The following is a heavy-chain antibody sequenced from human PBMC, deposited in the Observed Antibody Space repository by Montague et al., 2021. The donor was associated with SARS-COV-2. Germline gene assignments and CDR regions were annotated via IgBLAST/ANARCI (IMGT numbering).Heavy chain of an antibody. D-gene: IGHD3-9*01. Sequence: PVLVKPTQTLTLTCTFSGFSLSTPNVGVGWIRQPPGKALEWVAVIYSNDEKRYSPSLRNRLTITKDTAKNQVVLSLTYVDPVDTATYYCAHLIRYYDIFTGIPFDYWGQGSQVPVSS. J-gene: IGHJ4*02. CDR1: GFSLSTPNVG. CDR3: AHLIRYYDIFTGIPFDY. V-gene: IGHV2-5*01. CDR2: IYSNDEK.